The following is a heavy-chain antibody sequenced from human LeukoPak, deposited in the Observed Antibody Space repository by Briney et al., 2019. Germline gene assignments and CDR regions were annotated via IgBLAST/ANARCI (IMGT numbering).Heavy chain of an antibody. CDR3: ARYYCTNYYYTFDY. CDR2: ISAYNGNT. CDR1: GYTFTSYG. Sequence: HGASVKVSCKASGYTFTSYGISWLRQAPGQALEWMGWISAYNGNTNYAQKFQGRVTMTTHTSMSTAYMELRSLRSDATAVYYCARYYCTNYYYTFDYSGQGTLVTVSS. J-gene: IGHJ4*02. D-gene: IGHD2-8*01. V-gene: IGHV1-18*01.